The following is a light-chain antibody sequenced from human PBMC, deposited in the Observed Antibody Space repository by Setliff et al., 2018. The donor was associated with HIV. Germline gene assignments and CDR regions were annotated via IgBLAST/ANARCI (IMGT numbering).Light chain of an antibody. CDR1: SSDVGGSNY. Sequence: QSVLTQPASVSGSPGQSITISCTGTSSDVGGSNYVSWYQQHPGKAPKLIIYEVSKWPSGVSNHFSGSKSGNTASLTISGLQTEDEAEYYCCSYASTGSFVFGTGTKVTVL. CDR3: CSYASTGSFV. J-gene: IGLJ1*01. V-gene: IGLV2-23*02. CDR2: EVS.